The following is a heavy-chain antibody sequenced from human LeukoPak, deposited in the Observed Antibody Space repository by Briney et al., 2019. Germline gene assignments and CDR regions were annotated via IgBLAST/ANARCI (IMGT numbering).Heavy chain of an antibody. CDR2: IYHSGST. CDR3: ARDSSFFDY. Sequence: PSQTLSLTCTVSGASISSDGYYWSWIRQPPGKGLEWIGYIYHSGSTYYDPSLKSRVTISVDRSKNQFSLKLNSVTAADTAVYYCARDSSFFDYWGQGTLVTVSS. D-gene: IGHD6-13*01. CDR1: GASISSDGYY. J-gene: IGHJ4*02. V-gene: IGHV4-30-2*01.